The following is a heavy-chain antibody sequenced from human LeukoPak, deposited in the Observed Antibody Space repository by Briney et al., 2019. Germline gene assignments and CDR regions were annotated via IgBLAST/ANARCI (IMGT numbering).Heavy chain of an antibody. J-gene: IGHJ4*02. V-gene: IGHV4-39*07. CDR3: ARYGGQRYSLDY. CDR1: GGSISSSNYY. CDR2: IYHSGST. Sequence: PSETLSLTCTVSGGSISSSNYYWGWIRQPPGEGLEWIGSIYHSGSTYYNPSLKSRVTISVDTSKNQFSLKLSSVTAADTAVYYCARYGGQRYSLDYWGQGTLVTVSS. D-gene: IGHD6-13*01.